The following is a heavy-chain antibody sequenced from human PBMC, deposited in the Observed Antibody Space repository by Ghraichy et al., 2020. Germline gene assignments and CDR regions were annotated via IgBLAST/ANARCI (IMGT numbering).Heavy chain of an antibody. CDR2: IYYSGST. J-gene: IGHJ4*02. D-gene: IGHD1-20*01. CDR1: GGSISSYY. Sequence: LSLTCTVSGGSISSYYWSWIRQPPGKGLEWIGYIYYSGSTNYNPSLKSRVTISVDTSKNQFSLKLSSVTAADTAVYYCARAASYNWNYVDYWGQGTLVTVSS. CDR3: ARAASYNWNYVDY. V-gene: IGHV4-59*01.